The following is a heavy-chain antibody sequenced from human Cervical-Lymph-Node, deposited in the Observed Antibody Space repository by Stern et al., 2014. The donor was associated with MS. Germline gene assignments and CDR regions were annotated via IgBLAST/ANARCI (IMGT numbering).Heavy chain of an antibody. V-gene: IGHV3-30*18. CDR2: ISFDGSKT. J-gene: IGHJ3*01. D-gene: IGHD3/OR15-3a*01. CDR3: AKNVDYAFDV. CDR1: GFIFSNHG. Sequence: QVQLVESGGGVVHPGRSLRLSCVGSGFIFSNHGMHWVRQAPGKGLQWVAVISFDGSKTFYADFVKGRFILSRDNSKNTLYLQMNSLRSEDTAIYYCAKNVDYAFDVWGQGTMVTVSP.